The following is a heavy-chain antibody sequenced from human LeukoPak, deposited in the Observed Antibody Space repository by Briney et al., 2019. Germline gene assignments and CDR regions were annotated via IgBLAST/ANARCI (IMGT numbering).Heavy chain of an antibody. CDR2: IYYSGST. D-gene: IGHD1-26*01. CDR3: ASLRERSYYARGFDY. Sequence: SETLSLTCTVSGGSISSSSYYWGWIRQPPGKGLEWIGSIYYSGSTYYNPSLKSRVIISVDTSKNQFSLRLSSVTAADTAVYYCASLRERSYYARGFDYWGQGTLVTVSS. V-gene: IGHV4-39*01. CDR1: GGSISSSSYY. J-gene: IGHJ4*02.